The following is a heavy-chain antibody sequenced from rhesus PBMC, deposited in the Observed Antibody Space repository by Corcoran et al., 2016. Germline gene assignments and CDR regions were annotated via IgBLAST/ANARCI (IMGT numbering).Heavy chain of an antibody. CDR3: TRGGIAAAGPFDY. CDR2: IKKKADGGTA. Sequence: EVQLVESGGGLVQPGGSLRLSCAASGFTFSNYWMSWVRQAPGKGLDWVGRIKKKADGGTAAYAESGNGRFTISRDDSKNTLYLQMNSLKTEDTAVYYCTRGGIAAAGPFDYWGQGVLVTVSS. V-gene: IGHV3-16*01. CDR1: GFTFSNYW. D-gene: IGHD6-31*01. J-gene: IGHJ4*01.